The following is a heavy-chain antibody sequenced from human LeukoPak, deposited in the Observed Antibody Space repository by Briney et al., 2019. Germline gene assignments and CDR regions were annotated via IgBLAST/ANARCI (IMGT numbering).Heavy chain of an antibody. CDR2: ISSGSSI. Sequence: GGSLRLSYAASGFTFSSYSMNWVRQAPGKGLEWVSYISSGSSIYYADSVKGRFTISRDNAKNSLFLQMNSLRDEDAAVYYCARSNSFDYWGQGTLVTVSS. D-gene: IGHD2-21*01. CDR1: GFTFSSYS. V-gene: IGHV3-48*02. J-gene: IGHJ4*02. CDR3: ARSNSFDY.